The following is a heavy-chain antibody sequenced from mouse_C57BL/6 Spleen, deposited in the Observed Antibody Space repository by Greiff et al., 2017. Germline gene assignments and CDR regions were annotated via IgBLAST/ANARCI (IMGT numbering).Heavy chain of an antibody. J-gene: IGHJ3*01. V-gene: IGHV1-69*01. Sequence: QVQLQQPGAELVMPGASVKLSCKASGYTFTSYWMHWVKQRPGQGLEWIGEIDPSDSYTNYNQKFKGKSTLTVDKSSSTAYMQLSSLTSEDSAVYYCAFIATVGAYWGQGTLVTVSA. CDR3: AFIATVGAY. CDR2: IDPSDSYT. CDR1: GYTFTSYW. D-gene: IGHD1-1*01.